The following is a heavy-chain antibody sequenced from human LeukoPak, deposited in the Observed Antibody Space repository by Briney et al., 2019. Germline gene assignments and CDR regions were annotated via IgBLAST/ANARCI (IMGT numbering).Heavy chain of an antibody. CDR3: ARLKCISTTCPSRYVMDV. CDR2: IYYSGST. D-gene: IGHD2-2*01. J-gene: IGHJ6*02. CDR1: GGSISRYY. Sequence: PAETLSLTCTVSGGSISRYYWSWLRQPPGKGLEWLGYIYYSGSTNYNPSLKSRVTISVDTSKDQFSLNLTSVTAADTAVYYCARLKCISTTCPSRYVMDVWGQGTTVTVSS. V-gene: IGHV4-59*01.